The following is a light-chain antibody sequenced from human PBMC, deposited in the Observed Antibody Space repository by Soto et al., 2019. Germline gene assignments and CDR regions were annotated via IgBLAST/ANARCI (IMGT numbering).Light chain of an antibody. V-gene: IGLV2-14*01. Sequence: QSVLTPPASLSGSPGPSITISCPGTSSDVGGYNYVSCYQQHPGKDPKLMIYEVSNRPSGVSNRFSCSKSDNTASLTISGLQAEDEADYYCCSYTSFSSYVFGTGTKVTVL. CDR1: SSDVGGYNY. CDR3: CSYTSFSSYV. CDR2: EVS. J-gene: IGLJ1*01.